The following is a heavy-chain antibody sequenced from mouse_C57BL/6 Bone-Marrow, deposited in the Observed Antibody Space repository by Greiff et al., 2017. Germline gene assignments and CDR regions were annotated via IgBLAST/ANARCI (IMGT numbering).Heavy chain of an antibody. CDR1: GYTFTSYW. CDR2: IDPSDSET. CDR3: ARVRYHGYYAMDY. Sequence: QVQLKQPGAELVRPGSSVKLSCKASGYTFTSYWMHWVKQRPIQGLEWIGNIDPSDSETHYNQKFKDKATLTVDKSSSTAYMQLSSLTSEDSAVYYCARVRYHGYYAMDYWGQGTSVTVSS. D-gene: IGHD2-14*01. V-gene: IGHV1-52*01. J-gene: IGHJ4*01.